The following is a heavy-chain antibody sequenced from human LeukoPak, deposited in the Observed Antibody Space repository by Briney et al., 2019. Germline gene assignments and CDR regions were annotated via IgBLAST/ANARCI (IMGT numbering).Heavy chain of an antibody. CDR2: ISRSGGST. J-gene: IGHJ5*02. CDR1: GVTFSSYA. Sequence: GGSLRLSCAASGVTFSSYAMSWLPQAPGKGLEWFSAISRSGGSTYYAHSVKGRFTISRDNSKHTLYLQMNSLRAEDTAVYYCAKDRGSSWLNWFDPWGQGTLVTVSS. V-gene: IGHV3-23*01. D-gene: IGHD6-13*01. CDR3: AKDRGSSWLNWFDP.